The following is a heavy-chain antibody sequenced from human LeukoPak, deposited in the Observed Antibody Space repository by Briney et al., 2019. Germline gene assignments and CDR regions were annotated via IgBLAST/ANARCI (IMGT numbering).Heavy chain of an antibody. CDR1: GFTFCSYA. CDR2: ISYDGSNK. Sequence: GRSLRLSCAASGFTFCSYAMHWVRQAPGKGLEWVAVISYDGSNKYYADSVRGRFTISRDNSKNTLYLLMNSLRAEDTAVYYCARAELWFGELGGYYYYGMDVWGKGTTVTVSS. V-gene: IGHV3-30*04. J-gene: IGHJ6*04. CDR3: ARAELWFGELGGYYYYGMDV. D-gene: IGHD3-10*01.